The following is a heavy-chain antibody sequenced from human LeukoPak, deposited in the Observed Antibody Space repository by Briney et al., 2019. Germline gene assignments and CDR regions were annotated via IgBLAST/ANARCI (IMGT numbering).Heavy chain of an antibody. D-gene: IGHD4-11*01. CDR2: ISSSSSYI. V-gene: IGHV3-21*01. CDR1: GFTFSSYS. CDR3: ARVPSMTTVTARTLFDY. Sequence: GGSLRLSCAASGFTFSSYSMNWVRQAPGKGLEWVSSISSSSSYIYYADSVKGRFTISRDNAKNSLYLQMNSLRAEDTAVYYCARVPSMTTVTARTLFDYWGQGTLVTVSS. J-gene: IGHJ4*02.